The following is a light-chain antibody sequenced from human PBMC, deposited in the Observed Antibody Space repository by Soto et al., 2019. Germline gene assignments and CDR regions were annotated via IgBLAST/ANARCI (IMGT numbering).Light chain of an antibody. V-gene: IGKV3-15*01. J-gene: IGKJ5*01. CDR3: QQYGSSEII. CDR1: QSVKSN. CDR2: RAS. Sequence: EIVMTQSPATLSVSPGERATLSCRASQSVKSNLAWYQQKPGQGPRLLVYRASTRTLGIPARFSGSVSGTDFTLTITRLEPEDFAVFYCQQYGSSEIIFGQGTRLEIK.